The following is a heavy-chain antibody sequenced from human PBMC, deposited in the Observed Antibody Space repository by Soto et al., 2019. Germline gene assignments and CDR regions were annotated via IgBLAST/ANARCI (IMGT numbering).Heavy chain of an antibody. CDR3: AGTTSHQWYYMDV. V-gene: IGHV6-1*01. Sequence: QVQLQESGPGLVKPSQTLSLTCAISGDSVSSNSAAWNWIRLSPSGGLEWLARTYYRSRWYNDYAVSVRSRITVNPDTSKKQVSLQLTSVTPEDAAVYYCAGTTSHQWYYMDVWGKGTTVTVSS. J-gene: IGHJ6*03. CDR2: TYYRSRWYN. D-gene: IGHD1-7*01. CDR1: GDSVSSNSAA.